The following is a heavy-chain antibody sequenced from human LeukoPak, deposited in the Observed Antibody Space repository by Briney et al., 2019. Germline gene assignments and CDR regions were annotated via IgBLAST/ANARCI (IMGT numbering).Heavy chain of an antibody. Sequence: GGSLRLSCAASGFTFSSYAMHWVRQAPGKGLEYVSAISSNGGSTYYANSVKGRFTISRDNSKNTLYLQMGSLRAEDMAVYYCARVGYSSGWYYFDYWGQGTLVTVPS. V-gene: IGHV3-64*01. CDR2: ISSNGGST. J-gene: IGHJ4*02. CDR1: GFTFSSYA. CDR3: ARVGYSSGWYYFDY. D-gene: IGHD6-19*01.